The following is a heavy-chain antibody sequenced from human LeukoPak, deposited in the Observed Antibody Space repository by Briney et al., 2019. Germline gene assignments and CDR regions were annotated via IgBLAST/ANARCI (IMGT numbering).Heavy chain of an antibody. CDR2: ISYDGSNK. V-gene: IGHV3-30*18. CDR3: AKEAPVKGYWLYYYHYYGMDV. J-gene: IGHJ6*02. CDR1: GFTFSSYG. D-gene: IGHD2-8*02. Sequence: GRSLRLSCAASGFTFSSYGMHWVRQAPGKGLEWVAVISYDGSNKYYADSVKGRFTISRDNSKNTLYLQMNSLRAEDTAVYYCAKEAPVKGYWLYYYHYYGMDVWGQGTTVTVSS.